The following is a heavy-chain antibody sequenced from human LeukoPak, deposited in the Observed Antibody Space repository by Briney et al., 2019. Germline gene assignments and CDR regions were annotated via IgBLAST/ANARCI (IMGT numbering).Heavy chain of an antibody. CDR3: ARGTLNWVYFDY. CDR1: GGSISSYY. CDR2: IYYSGST. D-gene: IGHD7-27*01. J-gene: IGHJ4*02. Sequence: PSETLPLTCTVSGGSISSYYWSWVRQPPGKGLEWIGYIYYSGSTNYNPSLKSRVTISVDKSKNQFSLKLSSVTAADTAVYYCARGTLNWVYFDYWGQGTLVTVSS. V-gene: IGHV4-59*01.